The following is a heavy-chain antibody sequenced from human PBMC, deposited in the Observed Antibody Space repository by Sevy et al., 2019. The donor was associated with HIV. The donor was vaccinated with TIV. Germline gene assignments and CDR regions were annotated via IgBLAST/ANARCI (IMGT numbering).Heavy chain of an antibody. CDR1: GGSISSYY. J-gene: IGHJ3*02. CDR3: ARTSYSSGWYNSGAFDI. D-gene: IGHD6-19*01. CDR2: IYYSGST. V-gene: IGHV4-59*01. Sequence: SETLSLTCTVSGGSISSYYWSWIRQPPGKGLEWIGYIYYSGSTNYNPSPKSRVTISVDTSKNQFSLKLSSVTAADTAVYYCARTSYSSGWYNSGAFDIWGQGTMVTVSS.